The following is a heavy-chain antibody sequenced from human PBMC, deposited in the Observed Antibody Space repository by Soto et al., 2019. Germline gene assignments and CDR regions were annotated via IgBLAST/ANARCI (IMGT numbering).Heavy chain of an antibody. CDR1: GGTFRSYV. J-gene: IGHJ4*02. D-gene: IGHD1-1*01. Sequence: SVKVSCKASGGTFRSYVTSWVRQAPGQGLEWLGGIIPMYGTTYYAQTFQGRVTISADESTSTAFMELSSLRSEDTAVYYCARIGTLDWIDDYWGQGTLVTVSS. CDR2: IIPMYGTT. CDR3: ARIGTLDWIDDY. V-gene: IGHV1-69*13.